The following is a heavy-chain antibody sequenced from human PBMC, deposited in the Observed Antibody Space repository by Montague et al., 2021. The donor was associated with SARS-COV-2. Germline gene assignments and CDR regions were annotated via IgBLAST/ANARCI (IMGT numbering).Heavy chain of an antibody. J-gene: IGHJ5*02. V-gene: IGHV4-59*08. D-gene: IGHD6-13*01. CDR2: IFYNGDT. Sequence: SETLSLTCTVLGWSITGYYWTWIRQPPGKGLEWYAYIFYNGDTNYNPSLKSRVSISVDTSKNQFSLKLIAVTAADTAVYFCATHRQHHNHWGQGAMVAGSS. CDR1: GWSITGYY. CDR3: ATHRQHHNH.